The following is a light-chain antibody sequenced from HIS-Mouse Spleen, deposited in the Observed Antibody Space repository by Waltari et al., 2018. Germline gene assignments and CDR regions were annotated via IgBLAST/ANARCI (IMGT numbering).Light chain of an antibody. CDR2: KDS. CDR1: ALPKQY. Sequence: SNELTQPPSVSVSPGQTARITCSGDALPKQYAYWYQQKPGQAPVLVIYKDSGRPSGIPERFSGSSSGTTVTLTISGVQAEDEADYYCQSADSSGTYVVFGGGTKLTVL. CDR3: QSADSSGTYVV. V-gene: IGLV3-25*03. J-gene: IGLJ2*01.